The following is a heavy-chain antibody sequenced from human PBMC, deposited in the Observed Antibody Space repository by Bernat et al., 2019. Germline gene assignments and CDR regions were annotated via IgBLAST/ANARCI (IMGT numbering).Heavy chain of an antibody. CDR2: IYWNDDN. CDR1: GFSLSSTAVG. CDR3: AHGSGWLFDH. V-gene: IGHV2-5*01. D-gene: IGHD6-19*01. J-gene: IGHJ4*02. Sequence: QITLKESGPTLVKPTQTLTLTCTFSGFSLSSTAVGVGWIRQPPGKPLEWLALIYWNDDNKYSPSLKNRLSITKDTSGNQVVLTLTNVDPVDTATYFCAHGSGWLFDHWGPGTRVTVSS.